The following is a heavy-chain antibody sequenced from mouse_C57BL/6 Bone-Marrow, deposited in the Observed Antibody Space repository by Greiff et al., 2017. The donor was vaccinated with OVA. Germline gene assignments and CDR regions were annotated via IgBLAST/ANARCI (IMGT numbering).Heavy chain of an antibody. V-gene: IGHV14-4*01. D-gene: IGHD2-1*01. CDR1: GFNIKDDY. J-gene: IGHJ3*01. CDR2: IDPENGYT. CDR3: TLSTPWFAY. Sequence: EVQLQQSGAELVRPGASVKLSCTASGFNIKDDYMHWVKQRPEQGLEWIGWIDPENGYTEYASKFQGKATITADTSSNAAYLQLSSLTSEDTAVYYCTLSTPWFAYWGQGTLVTVSA.